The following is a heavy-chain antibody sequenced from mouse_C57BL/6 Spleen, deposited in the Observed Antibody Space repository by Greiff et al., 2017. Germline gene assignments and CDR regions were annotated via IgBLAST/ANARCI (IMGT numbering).Heavy chain of an antibody. CDR1: GYTFTTYP. V-gene: IGHV1-47*01. J-gene: IGHJ2*01. D-gene: IGHD4-1*01. Sequence: VQLQQSGAELVKPGASVKMSCKASGYTFTTYPIEWIKQNHGKSLEWIGNFHPYNDDTKYNEKFKGKATLTVEKSSSTVYVELSRLTSDDSAVYYCARRDWGGYYFDYWGKGTTLTVSS. CDR2: FHPYNDDT. CDR3: ARRDWGGYYFDY.